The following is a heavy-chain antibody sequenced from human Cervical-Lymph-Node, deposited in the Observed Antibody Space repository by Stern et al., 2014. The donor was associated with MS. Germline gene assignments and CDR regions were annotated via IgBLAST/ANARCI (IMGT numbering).Heavy chain of an antibody. CDR2: ISAYNCNT. CDR3: ARGLLGSENAFDI. J-gene: IGHJ3*02. CDR1: GYTFTSYG. D-gene: IGHD2-15*01. Sequence: VQLEESGAEVKKPGASVKVSCKASGYTFTSYGISWVRQAPGQGLEWMGRISAYNCNTNYAQKLHGTVTMPTDTSTSTAYMELRSLRSDDTAVYYCARGLLGSENAFDIWGQGTMVTVSS. V-gene: IGHV1-18*01.